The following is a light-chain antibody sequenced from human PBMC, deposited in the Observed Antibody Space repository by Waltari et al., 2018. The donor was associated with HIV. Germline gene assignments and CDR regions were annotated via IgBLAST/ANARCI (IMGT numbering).Light chain of an antibody. CDR3: QHYGSSSWT. J-gene: IGKJ1*01. Sequence: EIVLTQSPNTLYFSPGERAPLPCRASYSFSSSYLAWYRHKPGQAPSLLIYGASSRATGIPDRFSVSGYGTDFTLTISRLELEDFAVYYCQHYGSSSWTLGQGTKVEIK. V-gene: IGKV3-20*01. CDR1: YSFSSSY. CDR2: GAS.